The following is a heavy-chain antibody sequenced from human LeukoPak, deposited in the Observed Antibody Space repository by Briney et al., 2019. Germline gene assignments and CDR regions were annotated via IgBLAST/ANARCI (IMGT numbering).Heavy chain of an antibody. D-gene: IGHD3-22*01. CDR2: ISGSGGST. V-gene: IGHV3-23*01. J-gene: IGHJ4*02. Sequence: SGGSLRLSCAASGFTFSSCAMSWVRQAPGKGLEWVSAISGSGGSTHYADSVKGRFTISRDNSKNTLYLQMNSLRAEDTAVYYCGRYYYDSSGSKGGLDYWGQGTLVTVSS. CDR1: GFTFSSCA. CDR3: GRYYYDSSGSKGGLDY.